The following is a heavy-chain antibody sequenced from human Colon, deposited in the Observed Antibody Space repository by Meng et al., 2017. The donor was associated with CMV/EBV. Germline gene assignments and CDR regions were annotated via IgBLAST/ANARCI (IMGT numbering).Heavy chain of an antibody. D-gene: IGHD3-3*01. Sequence: GESLKISCAGSGFTFRNYAMSWVRQAPGKGLEWVAVIYAGGRKTYYADSVKGRFSISRDDSKNMLYMQMKSLRAQDTAVYYCAKGSLEWLYYGMDVWGQGTTVTVSS. V-gene: IGHV3-23*03. CDR2: IYAGGRKT. CDR3: AKGSLEWLYYGMDV. J-gene: IGHJ6*02. CDR1: GFTFRNYA.